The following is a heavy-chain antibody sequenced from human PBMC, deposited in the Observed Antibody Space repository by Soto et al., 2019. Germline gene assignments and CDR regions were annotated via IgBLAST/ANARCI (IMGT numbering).Heavy chain of an antibody. Sequence: SETLSLTCTVSVGSISSGDYYWSWIRQPPGKGLEWIGYIYYSGSTYYNPSLKSRVTISVDTSKNQFSLKLSSVTAADTAVYYCARAPYDFPTPLDYWGQGTLVTVS. CDR1: VGSISSGDYY. CDR2: IYYSGST. D-gene: IGHD3-3*01. V-gene: IGHV4-30-4*01. J-gene: IGHJ4*02. CDR3: ARAPYDFPTPLDY.